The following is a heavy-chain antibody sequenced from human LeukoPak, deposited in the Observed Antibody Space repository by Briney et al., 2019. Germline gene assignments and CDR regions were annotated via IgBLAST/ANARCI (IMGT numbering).Heavy chain of an antibody. D-gene: IGHD3-9*01. CDR2: ISGSGGST. CDR1: GFTFSSYA. CDR3: AKDYDILTGYNWNAFDI. J-gene: IGHJ3*02. V-gene: IGHV3-23*01. Sequence: GGSLKLSCAASGFTFSSYAMSWVRQAPGKGLEWVSAISGSGGSTYYADSVKGRFTISRDNSKNTLYLQMNSLRAEDTALYYCAKDYDILTGYNWNAFDIWGQGTMVTVSS.